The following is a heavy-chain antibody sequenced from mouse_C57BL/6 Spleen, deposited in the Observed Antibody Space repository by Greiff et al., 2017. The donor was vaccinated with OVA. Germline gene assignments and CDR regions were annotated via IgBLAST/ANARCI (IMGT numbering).Heavy chain of an antibody. D-gene: IGHD1-1*01. CDR3: ARRITTVVPYYYAMDY. CDR1: GFNIKNTY. Sequence: VQLQQSVAELVRPGASVKLSCTASGFNIKNTYMHWVKQRPEQGLEWIGRIDPANGNTKYAPKFQGKAPITADTSSNTAYLQLSSLTSEDTAIYYCARRITTVVPYYYAMDYWGQGTSVTVSS. CDR2: IDPANGNT. J-gene: IGHJ4*01. V-gene: IGHV14-3*01.